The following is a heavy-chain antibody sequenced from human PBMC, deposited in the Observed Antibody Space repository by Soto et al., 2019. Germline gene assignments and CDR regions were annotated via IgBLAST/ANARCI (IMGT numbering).Heavy chain of an antibody. D-gene: IGHD5-18*01. CDR3: ARGGYSYGPDY. CDR1: GFTFSNFA. CDR2: ISGRGSTVNT. V-gene: IGHV3-23*01. J-gene: IGHJ4*02. Sequence: EVHLLESGGGLVQPGGSLRLSCAASGFTFSNFAMSWVRQAPGKGLEWVSAISGRGSTVNTYYGDSVKGRFTISRDDSKNTLYLQMNSLKTEDTAVYYCARGGYSYGPDYWGQGTLVTVSS.